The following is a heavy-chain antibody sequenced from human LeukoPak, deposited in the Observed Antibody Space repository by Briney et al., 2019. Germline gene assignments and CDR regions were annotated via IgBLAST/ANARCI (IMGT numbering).Heavy chain of an antibody. Sequence: GASVKVSCKASGGTFSSYAISWVRQAPGQGLEWMGRIIPIFGTANYAQKFQGRVTITTDESTSTAYMDLSSLRSEDTAVYYCARAPCSGGSCYSNGAYNWFDPWGQGTLVTVSS. J-gene: IGHJ5*02. CDR1: GGTFSSYA. CDR3: ARAPCSGGSCYSNGAYNWFDP. CDR2: IIPIFGTA. V-gene: IGHV1-69*05. D-gene: IGHD2-15*01.